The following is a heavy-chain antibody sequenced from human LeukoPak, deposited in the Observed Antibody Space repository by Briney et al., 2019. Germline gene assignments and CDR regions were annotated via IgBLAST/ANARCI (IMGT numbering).Heavy chain of an antibody. CDR2: IGGAGGST. D-gene: IGHD2-15*01. CDR3: ARTDCSGGTCYSFGGY. J-gene: IGHJ4*02. V-gene: IGHV3-23*01. Sequence: GGSLRLSCAASGFTFSSYSMSWVRQVPWKGLEWVSAIGGAGGSTYYADSVRGRFTISRDDSKNTLYLQMNSLRVEDTAVYYCARTDCSGGTCYSFGGYWGQGTLVTVSS. CDR1: GFTFSSYS.